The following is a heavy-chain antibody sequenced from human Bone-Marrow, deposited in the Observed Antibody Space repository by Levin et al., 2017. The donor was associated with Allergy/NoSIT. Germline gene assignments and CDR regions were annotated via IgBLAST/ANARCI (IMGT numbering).Heavy chain of an antibody. CDR1: GGSVNSDTYY. D-gene: IGHD4-17*01. CDR3: ARDDYSDFTGWV. J-gene: IGHJ4*02. CDR2: ISSSGNT. Sequence: GSLRLSCTVSGGSVNSDTYYWSWIRQPPGTGLDWIGYISSSGNTYYKPSLMSRVTISIHTSKNQFSLKLTSVTPADTAVYYCARDDYSDFTGWVWGQGSLVTVSS. V-gene: IGHV4-61*01.